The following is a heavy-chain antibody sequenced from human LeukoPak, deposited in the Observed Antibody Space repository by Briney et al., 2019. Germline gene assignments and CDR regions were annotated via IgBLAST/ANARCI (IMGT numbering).Heavy chain of an antibody. CDR1: GGSISSGGYY. Sequence: PSQTPSLTCTVSGGSISSGGYYWSWIRQHPGKGLEWIGYIYYSGSTYYNPSLKSRVTISVDTSKNQFSLKLSSVTAADTAVYYCARDREAYCGGDCYSRYNWFDPWGQGTLVTVSS. J-gene: IGHJ5*02. V-gene: IGHV4-31*03. D-gene: IGHD2-21*02. CDR2: IYYSGST. CDR3: ARDREAYCGGDCYSRYNWFDP.